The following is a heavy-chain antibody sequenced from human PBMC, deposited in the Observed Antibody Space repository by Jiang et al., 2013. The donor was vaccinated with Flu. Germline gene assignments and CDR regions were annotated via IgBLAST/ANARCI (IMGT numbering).Heavy chain of an antibody. D-gene: IGHD1-26*01. J-gene: IGHJ4*02. Sequence: LLKPSETLSLTCAVSGYSISSGYYWGWIRQPPGKGLEWIGSIYHSGSTYYNPSLKSRVTISVDTSKNQFSLKLSSVTAADTAVYYCASLVGATNNDYWGQGTLVTVSS. V-gene: IGHV4-38-2*01. CDR3: ASLVGATNNDY. CDR1: GYSISSGYY. CDR2: IYHSGST.